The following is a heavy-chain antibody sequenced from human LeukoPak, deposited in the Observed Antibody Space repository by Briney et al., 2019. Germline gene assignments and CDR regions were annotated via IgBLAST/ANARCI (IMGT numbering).Heavy chain of an antibody. CDR3: ASLGPDTSCWYPFGY. Sequence: GESLQISCKGSGYSFSSYWIAWVRQMPGRGLEWMGIIYPGDSDTRYSPSFQGQVTISADKSISTAYLQWSSLKATDTAIYYCASLGPDTSCWYPFGYWGQGTLVTVSS. J-gene: IGHJ4*02. CDR1: GYSFSSYW. V-gene: IGHV5-51*01. CDR2: IYPGDSDT. D-gene: IGHD2-2*01.